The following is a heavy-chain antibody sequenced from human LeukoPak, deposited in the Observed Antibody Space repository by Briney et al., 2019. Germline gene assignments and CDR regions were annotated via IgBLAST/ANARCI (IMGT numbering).Heavy chain of an antibody. V-gene: IGHV1-69*05. CDR2: IIPVFGTP. D-gene: IGHD5-18*01. Sequence: SVKVSCKASGGTLSTYAVSWVRQAPGQGLEWMGIIIPVFGTPTYAQKFQGRVTISTDESTSTAYMELSSLRSEDTAVYYCARWKGGFSSGYNHWGQGTLVTVSS. CDR1: GGTLSTYA. CDR3: ARWKGGFSSGYNH. J-gene: IGHJ5*02.